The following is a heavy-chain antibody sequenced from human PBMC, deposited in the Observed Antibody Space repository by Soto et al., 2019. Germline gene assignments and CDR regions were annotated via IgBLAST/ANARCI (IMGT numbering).Heavy chain of an antibody. Sequence: PVGALRLSCAASGFTFSDYYMSWIRQAPGKELEWVSYISSSSSYTNYADTVKGRFTISRDNAKNSLYLKMNSLRAEDTAVYYCARDLAKWYSGSYAPRGYFQHWGQGTLVTVSS. V-gene: IGHV3-11*06. J-gene: IGHJ1*01. CDR2: ISSSSSYT. CDR1: GFTFSDYY. D-gene: IGHD1-26*01. CDR3: ARDLAKWYSGSYAPRGYFQH.